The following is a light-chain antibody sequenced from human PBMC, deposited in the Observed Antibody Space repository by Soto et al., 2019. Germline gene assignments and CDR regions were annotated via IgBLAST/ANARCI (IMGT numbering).Light chain of an antibody. J-gene: IGKJ4*01. V-gene: IGKV1-9*01. CDR1: QGISNY. CDR3: QQLNSYPLT. Sequence: DIQFTQSPSLPCAYVGDRVTITCRASQGISNYLAWYQQKPGKAPKLLIYKASTLKSGVPSRFSGSGSGTEFTLTISSLQPDDFATYYCQQLNSYPLTFGGGTKVDIK. CDR2: KAS.